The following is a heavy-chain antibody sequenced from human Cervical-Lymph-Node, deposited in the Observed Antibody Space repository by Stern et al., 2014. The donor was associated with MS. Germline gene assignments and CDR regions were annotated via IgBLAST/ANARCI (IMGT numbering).Heavy chain of an antibody. CDR2: VNPTDGRA. J-gene: IGHJ1*01. V-gene: IGHV1-46*03. D-gene: IGHD4-17*01. Sequence: VQLVQSGAEVKKPGASVKVSCKASGDTFANYPIHWLRQAPGQGPVWMGIVNPTDGRAPYAQTFRGRVTMTRDTSTRTVYMELSSLRTEDTAIYFCANPLPYANWGQGTRVTVSS. CDR3: ANPLPYAN. CDR1: GDTFANYP.